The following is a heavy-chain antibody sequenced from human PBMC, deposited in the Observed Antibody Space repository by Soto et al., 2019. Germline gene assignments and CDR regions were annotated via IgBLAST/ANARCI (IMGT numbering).Heavy chain of an antibody. CDR1: GYSFTSYW. CDR3: ASLSGCSSTSCYTRMDV. D-gene: IGHD2-2*02. Sequence: GESLKISCKGSGYSFTSYWIGWVRQMPGKGLEWMGIIYPGDSDTRYSPSFQGQVTISADKSISTAYLQWSSLKASDTAMYYCASLSGCSSTSCYTRMDVWGQGTTVTVSS. CDR2: IYPGDSDT. J-gene: IGHJ6*02. V-gene: IGHV5-51*01.